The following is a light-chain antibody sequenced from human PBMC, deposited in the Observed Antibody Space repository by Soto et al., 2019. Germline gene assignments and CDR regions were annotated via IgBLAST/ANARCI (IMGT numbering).Light chain of an antibody. CDR1: QIRLHSNGYNY. CDR3: QQSYSTPPT. J-gene: IGKJ4*01. CDR2: AAS. Sequence: DIVMTQSPLSLPVTPGEPASISGMCSQIRLHSNGYNYLDWYLQKPGQSPQLLIYAASSLQSGVPSRFSGSGSGTDFTLTISSLQPEDFATYYCQQSYSTPPTFGGGTKVDIK. V-gene: IGKV2-28*01.